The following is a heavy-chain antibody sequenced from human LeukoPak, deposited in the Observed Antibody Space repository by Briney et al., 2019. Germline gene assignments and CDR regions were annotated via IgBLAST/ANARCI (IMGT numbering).Heavy chain of an antibody. D-gene: IGHD4-4*01. CDR3: AKGIYLSNYYYYGMDV. CDR2: ISGSGGST. Sequence: PGGSLRLSCAASGFTFSSYSMNWVRQAPGKGLEWVSAISGSGGSTYYADSVKGRFTISRDNSKNTLYLQMNSLRAEDTAVYYCAKGIYLSNYYYYGMDVWGQGTTVTVSS. V-gene: IGHV3-23*01. J-gene: IGHJ6*02. CDR1: GFTFSSYS.